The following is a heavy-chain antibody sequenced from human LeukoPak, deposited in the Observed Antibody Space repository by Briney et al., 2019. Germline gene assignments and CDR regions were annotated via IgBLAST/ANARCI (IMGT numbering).Heavy chain of an antibody. V-gene: IGHV1-2*02. Sequence: ASIKVSCKASGYSFPGYYMHWVRQAPGQGLEWMGWINPNSGGTNYAQKFQGRVTMTRDTSISTAYMELSRLRSDDTAVYYCARDGAYYYGSGSYYNGNWFDPWGQGTLVTVSS. CDR1: GYSFPGYY. CDR3: ARDGAYYYGSGSYYNGNWFDP. J-gene: IGHJ5*02. D-gene: IGHD3-10*01. CDR2: INPNSGGT.